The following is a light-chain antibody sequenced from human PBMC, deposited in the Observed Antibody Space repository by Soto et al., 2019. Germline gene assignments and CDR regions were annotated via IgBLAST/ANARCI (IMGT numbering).Light chain of an antibody. CDR3: QQFNGFPLT. CDR2: DAS. CDR1: QAIGSA. J-gene: IGKJ4*01. Sequence: IQLTQSPSSLSASVGDRVTITCRAGQAIGSALAWYQQRPGKAPKLLLYDASNLEAGVPSRFSGSGSGTDFTLTITSLRPEDFATYYCQQFNGFPLTFGGGTKVQIQ. V-gene: IGKV1-13*02.